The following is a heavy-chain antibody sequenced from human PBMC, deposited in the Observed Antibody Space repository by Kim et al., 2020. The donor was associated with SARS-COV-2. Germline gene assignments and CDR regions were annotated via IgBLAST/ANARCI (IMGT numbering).Heavy chain of an antibody. CDR1: GYIFTSYH. CDR2: INPSGGKT. Sequence: ASVKVSCKASGYIFTSYHMHWVRQAPGQGLEWMGIINPSGGKTYYAQKLQGRITVTTDTPANTVYMQLSSLTSEDTAMYYCAREQTAGFYNYWGQGTLVTVSS. CDR3: AREQTAGFYNY. D-gene: IGHD3-9*01. V-gene: IGHV1-46*04. J-gene: IGHJ4*02.